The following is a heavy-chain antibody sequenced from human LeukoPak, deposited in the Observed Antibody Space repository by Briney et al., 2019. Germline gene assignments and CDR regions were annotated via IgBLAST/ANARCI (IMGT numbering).Heavy chain of an antibody. CDR1: GGSFSGYY. V-gene: IGHV4-34*01. Sequence: SETLSLTCAVYGGSFSGYYWGCIREPPGKGLEWIGEINHSGSTNYNPSLPSRVTISVDTSKNQFSLKLSSVTAADTAVYYCASGGRYFDYGRQGTLVPVSS. CDR3: ASGGRYFDY. CDR2: INHSGST. J-gene: IGHJ4*02.